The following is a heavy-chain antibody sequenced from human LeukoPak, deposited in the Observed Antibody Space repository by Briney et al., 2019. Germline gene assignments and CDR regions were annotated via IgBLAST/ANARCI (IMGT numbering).Heavy chain of an antibody. V-gene: IGHV4-59*01. CDR2: IYYSGST. Sequence: SETLSLTCNVSGGSISSNYWSWIRQPPVKGLEWIGYIYYSGSTNYNPSLKSRVTISVDTSKNQFSLKLSSVTAADTAVYYCARSNSGSYYYDIGDIWGQGTMVTVSS. J-gene: IGHJ3*02. CDR1: GGSISSNY. D-gene: IGHD3-22*01. CDR3: ARSNSGSYYYDIGDI.